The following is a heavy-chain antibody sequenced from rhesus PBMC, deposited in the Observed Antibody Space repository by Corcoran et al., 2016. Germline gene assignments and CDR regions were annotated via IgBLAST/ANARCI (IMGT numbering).Heavy chain of an antibody. V-gene: IGHV4-80*01. Sequence: QVQLQESGPGLVQPSETLSLTCAVSGGSFTPNWWSWIRQAPGKGLEWIGEINGNTGSNNYNHSLKRRVTISKDASKNQFSLKLSSGTAADTAVYYCARTPLGYFDLWGPGTPITISS. D-gene: IGHD2-2*01. CDR2: INGNTGSN. CDR3: ARTPLGYFDL. J-gene: IGHJ2*01. CDR1: GGSFTPNW.